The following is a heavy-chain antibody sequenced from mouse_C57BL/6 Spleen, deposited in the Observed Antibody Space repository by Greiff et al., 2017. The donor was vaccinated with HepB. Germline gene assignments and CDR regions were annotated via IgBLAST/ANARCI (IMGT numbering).Heavy chain of an antibody. D-gene: IGHD1-1*01. CDR3: ARSGSSPYYFDY. V-gene: IGHV1-22*01. CDR2: INPNNGGT. Sequence: EVQLQQSGPELVKPGASVKMSCKASGYTFTDYNMHWVKQSHGKILEWIGYINPNNGGTSYNQKFKGKATLTVNKSSSTAYMELRSLTSEDSAVYYCARSGSSPYYFDYWGQGTTLTVSS. J-gene: IGHJ2*01. CDR1: GYTFTDYN.